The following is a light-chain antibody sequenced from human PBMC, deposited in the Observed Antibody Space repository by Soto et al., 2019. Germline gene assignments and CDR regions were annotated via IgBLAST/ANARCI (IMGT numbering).Light chain of an antibody. J-gene: IGKJ1*01. CDR1: QGIISN. CDR3: QQYYDWPRT. V-gene: IGKV3-15*01. Sequence: ETVMTQSPVTLSVSPGERVTLSCRASQGIISNLAWYQQKRGQAPRVLSYGASTRATGVPDRFSGSGSGTEFTRTITSLQSEDSAIYYCQQYYDWPRTFGQGTNVEIK. CDR2: GAS.